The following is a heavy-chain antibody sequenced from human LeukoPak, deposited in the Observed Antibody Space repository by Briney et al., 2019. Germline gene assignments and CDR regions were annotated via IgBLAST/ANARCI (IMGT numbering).Heavy chain of an antibody. Sequence: GGSLRLSCAASGFTFSSYGMHWVRQAPGKGLEWVAFIRYDGSNKYYADSVKGRFTISRDNSKNTVYLQMNSLRTEDTAVYFCAQDIRIEQVPGLGPGSWGQGTLVTVSS. V-gene: IGHV3-30*02. CDR3: AQDIRIEQVPGLGPGS. J-gene: IGHJ5*02. CDR2: IRYDGSNK. D-gene: IGHD2-21*01. CDR1: GFTFSSYG.